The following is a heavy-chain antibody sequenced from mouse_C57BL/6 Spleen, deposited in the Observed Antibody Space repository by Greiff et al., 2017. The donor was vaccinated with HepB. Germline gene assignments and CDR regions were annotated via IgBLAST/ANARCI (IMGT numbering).Heavy chain of an antibody. J-gene: IGHJ3*01. CDR1: GYTFTDYY. D-gene: IGHD4-1*01. V-gene: IGHV1-76*01. CDR3: ALGGTWFAY. CDR2: IYPGSGNT. Sequence: VQLQESGAELVRPGASVKLSCKASGYTFTDYYINWVKQRPGQGLEWIARIYPGSGNTYYNEKFKGKATLTAEKSSSTAYMQLSSLTSEDSAVYFCALGGTWFAYWGQGTLVTVSA.